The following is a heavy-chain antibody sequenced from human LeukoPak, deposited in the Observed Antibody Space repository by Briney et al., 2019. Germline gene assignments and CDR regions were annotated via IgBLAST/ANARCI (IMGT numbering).Heavy chain of an antibody. CDR2: ISGSGGST. D-gene: IGHD3-3*02. V-gene: IGHV3-23*01. Sequence: GGSLRLSCAASGFTFSTYAMSWVRQAPGKGLEWVSAISGSGGSTYYADSVKGRFTISRDNSKNTLYLQMNSLRAEDTAVYYCAKSISRPYYMDVWGKGTTVTVSS. J-gene: IGHJ6*03. CDR1: GFTFSTYA. CDR3: AKSISRPYYMDV.